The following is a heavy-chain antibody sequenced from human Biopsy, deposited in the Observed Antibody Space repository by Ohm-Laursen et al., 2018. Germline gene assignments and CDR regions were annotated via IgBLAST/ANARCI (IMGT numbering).Heavy chain of an antibody. CDR2: VHHDGRA. J-gene: IGHJ5*02. Sequence: TLSLTCAAYGGTYSGYYWSWIRQPPGKGLEWIGEVHHDGRANYNPSLKSRVTISGDMSKKQFSLKLSGVTAADTAVYYCARFIVPSLHCSNGVCPIRWFDPWGQGTLVTVFS. V-gene: IGHV4-34*01. CDR3: ARFIVPSLHCSNGVCPIRWFDP. D-gene: IGHD2-2*01. CDR1: GGTYSGYY.